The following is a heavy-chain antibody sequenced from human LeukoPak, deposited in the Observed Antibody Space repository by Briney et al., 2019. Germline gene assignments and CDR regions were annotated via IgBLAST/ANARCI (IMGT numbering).Heavy chain of an antibody. CDR3: ARDGGYCSGGSCHWVLVYFDY. V-gene: IGHV1-46*01. Sequence: ASVKVSCKASGGTFSSYAISWVRQAPGQGLEWMGIINPSGGSTSYAQKFQGRVTMTRDTSTSTVYMELSSLRSEDTAVYYCARDGGYCSGGSCHWVLVYFDYWGQGTLVTVSS. D-gene: IGHD2-15*01. CDR1: GGTFSSYA. CDR2: INPSGGST. J-gene: IGHJ4*02.